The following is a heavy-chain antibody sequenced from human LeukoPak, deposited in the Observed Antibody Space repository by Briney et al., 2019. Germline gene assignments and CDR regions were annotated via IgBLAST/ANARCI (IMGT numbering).Heavy chain of an antibody. Sequence: ASVMLSCKASGYTFTRYGIAWGRQAPGQGLELVGWIAAYNGLTNYAQNLQGRLTLTTDTATTTAYMELRNLTSDDTAIYFCARSYGLEADYWGRGTLVTVSS. CDR3: ARSYGLEADY. CDR1: GYTFTRYG. CDR2: IAAYNGLT. V-gene: IGHV1-18*01. D-gene: IGHD3-16*02. J-gene: IGHJ4*02.